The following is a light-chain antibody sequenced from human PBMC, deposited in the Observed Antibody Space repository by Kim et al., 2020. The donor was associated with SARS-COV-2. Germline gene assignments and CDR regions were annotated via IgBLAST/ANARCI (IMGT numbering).Light chain of an antibody. CDR2: GAS. J-gene: IGKJ2*01. Sequence: SPGERATLSCRASQSVSSNLAWYQQKPGQAPRLLIYGASTRATGIPARFSASGSGTEFTLTISSLQSEDFAVYYCQQYNNWPPSYTFGQGTKLEI. CDR1: QSVSSN. V-gene: IGKV3-15*01. CDR3: QQYNNWPPSYT.